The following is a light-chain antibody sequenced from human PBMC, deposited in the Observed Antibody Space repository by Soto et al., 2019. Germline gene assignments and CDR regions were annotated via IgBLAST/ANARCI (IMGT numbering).Light chain of an antibody. V-gene: IGKV1-39*01. Sequence: DIQMTQSPSSLSASVGARVTITCRASQSISSYLNWYQQKPGKAPKLLIYAASSLQSGVPSRFSGSGSGTDFTLTISSLQPGDFATYYCQQSYSAPRTFGQGTKVDIK. J-gene: IGKJ1*01. CDR1: QSISSY. CDR3: QQSYSAPRT. CDR2: AAS.